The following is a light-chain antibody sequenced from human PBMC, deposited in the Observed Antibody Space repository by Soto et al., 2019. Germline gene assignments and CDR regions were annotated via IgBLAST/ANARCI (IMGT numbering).Light chain of an antibody. CDR3: TSYVGNDIWV. V-gene: IGLV2-8*01. Sequence: ALPQPPSASGSPGQSVTISCTGTSSDVGAYKYVSWYQQYPGKAPKLMIYEVTKRPSGVPDRFSGSKSGNTASLTVSGLQAEDEADYYCTSYVGNDIWVFGGGTKLTVL. CDR1: SSDVGAYKY. J-gene: IGLJ3*02. CDR2: EVT.